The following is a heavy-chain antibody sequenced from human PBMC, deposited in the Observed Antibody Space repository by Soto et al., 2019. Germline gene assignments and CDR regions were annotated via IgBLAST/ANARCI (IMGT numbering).Heavy chain of an antibody. CDR3: AREQGLSSYYYYGMDV. CDR1: GFTFSSYA. CDR2: ISYDGSNK. Sequence: QVQLVESGGGVVQPVRSLRLSCAASGFTFSSYAMHWVRQAPGKGREWVAVISYDGSNKYYADSVKGRFTISSDNSKKTLYLQMNSLRAEDTAVYYCAREQGLSSYYYYGMDVWCQGTTVTVS. J-gene: IGHJ6*02. V-gene: IGHV3-30-3*01.